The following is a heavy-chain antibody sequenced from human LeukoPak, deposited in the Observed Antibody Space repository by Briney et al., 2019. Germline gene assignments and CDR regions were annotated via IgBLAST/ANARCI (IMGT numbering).Heavy chain of an antibody. D-gene: IGHD3-16*01. CDR2: IKQDGGVK. CDR3: ARDAGNYVFDY. J-gene: IGHJ4*02. Sequence: GGSLRLSCAASGFTFSNYWMSWVRQAPGKGLEWVANIKQDGGVKYYVDSVKGRFTISRDNAKNSVYLQMNSLRAEDTAVYYCARDAGNYVFDYWGQGTLVTVSS. V-gene: IGHV3-7*01. CDR1: GFTFSNYW.